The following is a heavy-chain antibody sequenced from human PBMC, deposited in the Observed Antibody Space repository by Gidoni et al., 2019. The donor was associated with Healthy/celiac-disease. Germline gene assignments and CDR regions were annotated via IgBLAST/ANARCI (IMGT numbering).Heavy chain of an antibody. CDR2: ISSGSSTI. Sequence: VQLVESGGGSVQPGVSPRLSCAAAGFTFSSSRRNWVLQAPGKGLEWVSYISSGSSTINYADSVKGRFTISRDNAKNSLYLQMNSLRDEDTAVYYCARDLNDFWSGYPGGYLDYWGQGTLVTVSA. J-gene: IGHJ4*02. V-gene: IGHV3-48*02. CDR3: ARDLNDFWSGYPGGYLDY. CDR1: GFTFSSSR. D-gene: IGHD3-3*01.